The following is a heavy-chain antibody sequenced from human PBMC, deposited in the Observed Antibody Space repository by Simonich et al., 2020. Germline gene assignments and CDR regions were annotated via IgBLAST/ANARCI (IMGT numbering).Heavy chain of an antibody. CDR2: IYYSGGT. CDR3: ARHAGFAFDI. CDR1: GASNTSSSDY. J-gene: IGHJ3*02. D-gene: IGHD6-13*01. Sequence: QLQLQESGPGLVSLSGTLSFTGTVSGASNTSSSDYGGRIRQPPGKGRGWIGSIYYSGGTSYNPALKSRGTISVETSKNQFSLKLSSVTAADTAVYYCARHAGFAFDIWGQGTMVTVSS. V-gene: IGHV4-39*01.